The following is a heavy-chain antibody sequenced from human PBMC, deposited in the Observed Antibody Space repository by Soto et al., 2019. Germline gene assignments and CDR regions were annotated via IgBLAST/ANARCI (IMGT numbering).Heavy chain of an antibody. D-gene: IGHD3-3*01. CDR1: GFTFENYA. J-gene: IGHJ6*02. V-gene: IGHV3-23*01. CDR2: ISGSGGTT. CDR3: AKDSWAIFGVPAGEYYAMDV. Sequence: GGSLRLSCVASGFTFENYAMSWVRQAPGKGLEWVSAISGSGGTTYYSDSVKGRFTISRDNSKNTVYLQMNDLRVEDAAEYFCAKDSWAIFGVPAGEYYAMDVWGQGTTVTVS.